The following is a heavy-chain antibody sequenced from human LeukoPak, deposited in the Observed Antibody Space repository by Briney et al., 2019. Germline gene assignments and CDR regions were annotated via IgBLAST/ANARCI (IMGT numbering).Heavy chain of an antibody. CDR2: ISYDGSDK. V-gene: IGHV3-30*18. Sequence: GGSLRLSCAVSELAFSGYWMSWVRQAPGKGLEWVAVISYDGSDKYYADSVKGRYTISRDNSKNTLYLQMNSLRAEDTAVYFCAKEDYYDSRGGPSWFDPWGQGDLGTVSS. CDR1: ELAFSGYW. CDR3: AKEDYYDSRGGPSWFDP. J-gene: IGHJ5*02. D-gene: IGHD3-22*01.